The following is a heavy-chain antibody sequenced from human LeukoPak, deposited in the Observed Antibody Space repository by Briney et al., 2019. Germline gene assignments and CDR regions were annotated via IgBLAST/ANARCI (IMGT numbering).Heavy chain of an antibody. Sequence: PGGSLRLSCAASGFTFRNSDMHWVRQTPGKGLEWVAFIWYDGNEIYYADSVKGRFTISRDNSRNTLYLQMNSLRAEDTAVYYCAKVGYGSTYYYFDYWGQGTLVTVSS. V-gene: IGHV3-30*02. CDR1: GFTFRNSD. CDR2: IWYDGNEI. D-gene: IGHD6-13*01. CDR3: AKVGYGSTYYYFDY. J-gene: IGHJ4*02.